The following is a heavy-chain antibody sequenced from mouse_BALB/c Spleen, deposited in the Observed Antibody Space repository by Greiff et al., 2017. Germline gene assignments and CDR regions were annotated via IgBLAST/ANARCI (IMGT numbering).Heavy chain of an antibody. V-gene: IGHV2-9-2*01. CDR3: VREGGTGWFAY. CDR1: GFSLTSYD. Sequence: VQLQESGPGLVAPSQSLSITCTVSGFSLTSYDISWIRQPPGKGLEWLGVIWTGGGTNYNSAFMSRLSISKDNSKSQVFLKMNSLQTDDTAIYYCVREGGTGWFAYWGQGTLVTVSA. D-gene: IGHD4-1*01. J-gene: IGHJ3*01. CDR2: IWTGGGT.